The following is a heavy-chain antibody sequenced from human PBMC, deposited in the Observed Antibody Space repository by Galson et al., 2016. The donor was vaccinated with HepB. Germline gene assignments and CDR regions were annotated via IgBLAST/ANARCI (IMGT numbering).Heavy chain of an antibody. J-gene: IGHJ4*02. Sequence: ETLSLTCTISGDSISRSGYYWAWIRQPPGKGLEWIGSIPKSGSANYKPSLKSRVALSVDTSKNQFSLMVSSVTAADTAVYCCARPCSGDECDYRGQGTLVAVSS. CDR3: ARPCSGDECDY. CDR1: GDSISRSGYY. CDR2: IPKSGSA. V-gene: IGHV4-39*01. D-gene: IGHD5-12*01.